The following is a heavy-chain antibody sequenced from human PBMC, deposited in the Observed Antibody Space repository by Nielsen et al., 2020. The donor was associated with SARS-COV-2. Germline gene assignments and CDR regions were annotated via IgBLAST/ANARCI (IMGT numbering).Heavy chain of an antibody. J-gene: IGHJ3*02. CDR3: ASPGLLI. CDR2: IKQDGSEK. V-gene: IGHV3-7*01. D-gene: IGHD2-21*01. CDR1: GFTFSTYA. Sequence: GESLKISCAASGFTFSTYAMNWVRQAPGKGLEWVANIKQDGSEKYYVDSVKGRFTISRDNAKNSLYLQMNSLRAEDTAVYYCASPGLLIWGQGTMVTVSS.